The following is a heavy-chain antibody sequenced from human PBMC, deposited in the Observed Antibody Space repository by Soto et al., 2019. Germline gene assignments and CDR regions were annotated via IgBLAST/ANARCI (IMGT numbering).Heavy chain of an antibody. V-gene: IGHV5-51*01. CDR2: IYPGDSDT. J-gene: IGHJ6*02. CDR3: ARHLRSYDFFQYYYGIDV. D-gene: IGHD3-16*01. CDR1: GYSFTSYW. Sequence: GESLKISCKGSGYSFTSYWISWVRQKPGRGLEWMGIIYPGDSDTRYNPSFQGQVTISVDKSINTAYLQWNSLEASDTATYYCARHLRSYDFFQYYYGIDVWGQGSTVTVSS.